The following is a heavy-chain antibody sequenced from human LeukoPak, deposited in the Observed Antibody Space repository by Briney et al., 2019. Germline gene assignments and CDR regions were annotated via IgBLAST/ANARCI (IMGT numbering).Heavy chain of an antibody. CDR2: ISSSGSTI. V-gene: IGHV3-11*01. CDR3: ARDIGITGTTIFVF. D-gene: IGHD1-7*01. Sequence: GGSLRLSCAASGFTFSDYYMSWIRQAPGKGLEWVSYISSSGSTIYYADSVKGRFTISRDNAKNSLYLQMDSLRAEDTALYYCARDIGITGTTIFVFWGQGTPVTVS. J-gene: IGHJ4*02. CDR1: GFTFSDYY.